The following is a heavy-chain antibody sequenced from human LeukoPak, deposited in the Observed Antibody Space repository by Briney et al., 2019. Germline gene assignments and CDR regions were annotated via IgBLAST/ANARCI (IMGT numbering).Heavy chain of an antibody. CDR3: AKGHQAYCGGDCYSGPDY. CDR1: GGTIDNYA. CDR2: VSGDGGST. V-gene: IGHV3-43*02. J-gene: IGHJ4*02. D-gene: IGHD2-21*02. Sequence: PGGSLRLTCAASGGTIDNYAMDWVRQAPETGLEWVYLVSGDGGSTYYADSVKGRFTISRDNSKNSLYLQMNSLRTEDTALYYCAKGHQAYCGGDCYSGPDYWGQGTLVTVSS.